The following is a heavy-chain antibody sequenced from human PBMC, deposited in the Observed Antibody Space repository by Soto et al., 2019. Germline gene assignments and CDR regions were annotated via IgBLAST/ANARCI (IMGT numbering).Heavy chain of an antibody. CDR1: GYSFTYYW. Sequence: ESLKISCKGSGYSFTYYWIAWVRQMPGKGLEWMGIIYPGDSDTRYSPSFQGQVTISVDKSITTAYLQWSSLKASDTAKYYCVRRNSSSFYGESDAFHVWGQGTMVT. D-gene: IGHD6-13*01. V-gene: IGHV5-51*01. J-gene: IGHJ3*01. CDR3: VRRNSSSFYGESDAFHV. CDR2: IYPGDSDT.